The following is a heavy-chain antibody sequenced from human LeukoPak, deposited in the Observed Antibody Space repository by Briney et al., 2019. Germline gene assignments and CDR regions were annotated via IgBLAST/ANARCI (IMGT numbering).Heavy chain of an antibody. D-gene: IGHD5-24*01. J-gene: IGHJ4*02. Sequence: ETLSLTCTVSGGSISSYYWSWIRQPPGKGLEWVGYINYSGSTNYNPSLKSRVTISVDTSRNQFSLKLSSVTAADTAVYYCARATRRDGYNLDYWGQGTLVTVSS. CDR3: ARATRRDGYNLDY. CDR2: INYSGST. CDR1: GGSISSYY. V-gene: IGHV4-59*01.